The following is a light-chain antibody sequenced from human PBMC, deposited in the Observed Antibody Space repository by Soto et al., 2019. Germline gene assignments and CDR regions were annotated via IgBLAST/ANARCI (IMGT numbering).Light chain of an antibody. CDR2: AAS. V-gene: IGKV1-39*01. CDR3: EQNYSTAQRT. J-gene: IGKJ5*01. Sequence: DIQMTQSPSSLSASVGDRVTITCRASQSISSYLNWYEQKPGKAPKLLIYAASSLQSGVPSRFSGSGSGTAFTPHTSSLQPEDVVTSYCEQNYSTAQRTFGQGTRLDIK. CDR1: QSISSY.